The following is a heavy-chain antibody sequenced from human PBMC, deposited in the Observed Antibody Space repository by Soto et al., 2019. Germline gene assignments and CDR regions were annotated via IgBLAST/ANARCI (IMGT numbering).Heavy chain of an antibody. CDR2: IYYSGST. CDR3: ARDWFQRTGDYYCYGMDV. CDR1: GGSISSGYYY. J-gene: IGHJ6*02. D-gene: IGHD3-10*01. V-gene: IGHV4-30-4*01. Sequence: SETLSLTCTVSGGSISSGYYYLSWIRQPPGKGLEGIGYIYYSGSTYYNPSLKSRVTISVDTSKNQFSLKLSSVTAADTAVYYCARDWFQRTGDYYCYGMDVWAQGTTVTVSS.